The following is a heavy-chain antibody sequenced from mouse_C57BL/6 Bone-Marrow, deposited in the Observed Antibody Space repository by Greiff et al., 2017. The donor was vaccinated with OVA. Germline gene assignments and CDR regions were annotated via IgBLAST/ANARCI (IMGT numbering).Heavy chain of an antibody. J-gene: IGHJ2*01. D-gene: IGHD2-5*01. CDR2: ISDGGSYT. CDR3: ARDDYRNRGDY. CDR1: GFTFSSYA. Sequence: EVQLVESGGGLVKPGGSLKLSCAASGFTFSSYAMSWVRQTPEKRLEWVATISDGGSYTYYPDNVKGRFTISRDNAKNNLYQQMSHLKSEDTAMYYCARDDYRNRGDYWGQGTTLTVSS. V-gene: IGHV5-4*01.